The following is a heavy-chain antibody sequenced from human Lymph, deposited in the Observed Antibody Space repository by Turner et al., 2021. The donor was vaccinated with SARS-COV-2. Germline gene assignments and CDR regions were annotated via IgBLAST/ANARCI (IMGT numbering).Heavy chain of an antibody. CDR2: INPDSGGT. CDR3: ARGGLYYYDSSAYYGDAFDF. D-gene: IGHD3-22*01. J-gene: IGHJ3*01. Sequence: QVQLVQSGAEVKEPGASVKVSCKASGYTFTGYYMHWVRQAPGQGLEWMGWINPDSGGTNYAKNLQDRVTMTRDTSISTAYMELSRLRSDDTAVYYCARGGLYYYDSSAYYGDAFDFWGQGTMVTVSS. V-gene: IGHV1-2*02. CDR1: GYTFTGYY.